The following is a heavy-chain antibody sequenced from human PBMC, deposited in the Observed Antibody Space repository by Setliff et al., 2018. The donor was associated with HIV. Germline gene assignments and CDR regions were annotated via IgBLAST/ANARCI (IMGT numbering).Heavy chain of an antibody. V-gene: IGHV4-39*07. J-gene: IGHJ5*02. D-gene: IGHD6-19*01. CDR2: IYSGGTT. CDR3: ARHRGVRDPSGWYGISWFDP. Sequence: KTSETLSLTCSISGDSVTTFNYYWAWIRRPPGKGLEWIGSIYSGGTTYHSPSLKSRVTVSADTTKNQFFLKLNSVTAADTAIYYCARHRGVRDPSGWYGISWFDPWGQGTLVTVSS. CDR1: GDSVTTFNYY.